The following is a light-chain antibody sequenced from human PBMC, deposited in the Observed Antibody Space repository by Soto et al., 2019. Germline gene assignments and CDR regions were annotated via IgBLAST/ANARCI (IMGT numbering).Light chain of an antibody. CDR3: QQYGTSPWT. J-gene: IGKJ1*01. Sequence: EIVLTQSPGTLSLSPGERATLSCRASQSVSSSYLAWYRQKPGQAPRLLLYGASSRATGVPDRFSGSGSGTDFTLTISRLEPEDFAVYYCQQYGTSPWTFGQGTKVEIK. V-gene: IGKV3-20*01. CDR1: QSVSSSY. CDR2: GAS.